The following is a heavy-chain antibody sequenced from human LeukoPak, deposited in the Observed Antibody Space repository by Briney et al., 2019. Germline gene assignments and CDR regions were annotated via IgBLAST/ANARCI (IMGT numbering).Heavy chain of an antibody. CDR1: GFTVSSNY. D-gene: IGHD5-18*01. Sequence: GGSLRLSCAASGFTVSSNYMSWVRQAPGKGLEWVSVIYSGGSTYYADSVKGRFTISRHNSKNTLYLQMNSLRAEDTAVYYCARGGGVDTAMVTDWYFDLWGRGTLVTVSS. CDR3: ARGGGVDTAMVTDWYFDL. V-gene: IGHV3-53*04. CDR2: IYSGGST. J-gene: IGHJ2*01.